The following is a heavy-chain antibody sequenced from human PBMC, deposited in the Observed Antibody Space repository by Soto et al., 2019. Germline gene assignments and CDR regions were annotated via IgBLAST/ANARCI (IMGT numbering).Heavy chain of an antibody. CDR2: VSSDGSST. Sequence: EVQLVESGGGLVQPGESLRLSCAASGFTFSSYWMHSIRQAPGKGLVWVSRVSSDGSSTVYANSVKGRLTISRDNAKNTLYLQMNSLSDEDTAVYYCTRGLPNYSSFDSWGQGTLVTVSS. J-gene: IGHJ4*02. D-gene: IGHD4-4*01. CDR3: TRGLPNYSSFDS. CDR1: GFTFSSYW. V-gene: IGHV3-74*01.